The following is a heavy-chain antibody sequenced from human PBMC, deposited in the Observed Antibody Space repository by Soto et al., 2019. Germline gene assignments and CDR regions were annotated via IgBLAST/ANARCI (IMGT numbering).Heavy chain of an antibody. CDR3: AADWGLRYFDRSYYYYGMDV. Sequence: SVKVSCKASGFTFTSSAVQWVRQARGQRLEWIGWIVVGSGNTNYAQKFQERVTITRDMSTSTAYMELSSLRSEDTAVYYCAADWGLRYFDRSYYYYGMDVWGQGTTVTVSS. V-gene: IGHV1-58*01. D-gene: IGHD3-9*01. CDR1: GFTFTSSA. CDR2: IVVGSGNT. J-gene: IGHJ6*02.